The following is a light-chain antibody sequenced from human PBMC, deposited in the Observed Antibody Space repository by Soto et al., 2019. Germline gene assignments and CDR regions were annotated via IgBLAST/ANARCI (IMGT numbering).Light chain of an antibody. J-gene: IGKJ1*01. V-gene: IGKV3-20*01. Sequence: EIVLTQSPGTLSLSPGERATLSCRASQSVPKNYLAWYQHKPGQAPRLLIYGPSSRATGIPDRFSGSGSGTDFTLSISRLEPEYFAVYYCHQYATSPQTFGQGTKVEIK. CDR1: QSVPKNY. CDR2: GPS. CDR3: HQYATSPQT.